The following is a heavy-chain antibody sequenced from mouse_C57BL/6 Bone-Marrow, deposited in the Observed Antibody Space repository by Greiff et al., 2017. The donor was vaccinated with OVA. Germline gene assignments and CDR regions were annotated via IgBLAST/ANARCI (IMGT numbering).Heavy chain of an antibody. CDR2: FSAGGSYT. J-gene: IGHJ2*01. V-gene: IGHV5-4*01. CDR1: GFTFSSYA. Sequence: DVKLVESGGGLVKPGGSLKLSCEASGFTFSSYAMSWVRQTQEKRLEWVATFSAGGSYTYYPDNVKGRFTISRDNAKNNLYLQMSHLKSEDTAMYYCAKEVYGCDAVDYWGQGTTLTVSS. D-gene: IGHD2-2*01. CDR3: AKEVYGCDAVDY.